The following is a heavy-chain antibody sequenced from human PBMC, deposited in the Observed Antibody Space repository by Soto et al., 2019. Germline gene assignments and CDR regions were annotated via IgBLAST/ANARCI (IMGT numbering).Heavy chain of an antibody. V-gene: IGHV1-69*08. CDR2: IIPILGIA. D-gene: IGHD2-15*01. Sequence: QVQLVQSGAEVQKPGSSVKVSCKASGGTFSSYTISWVRQAPGQGLEWMGRIIPILGIANYAQKFQGRVTITADKSTSTAYMELSSLRSEDTAVYYCAGEGYCSGGSCLAFDYWGQGTLVTVSS. J-gene: IGHJ4*02. CDR3: AGEGYCSGGSCLAFDY. CDR1: GGTFSSYT.